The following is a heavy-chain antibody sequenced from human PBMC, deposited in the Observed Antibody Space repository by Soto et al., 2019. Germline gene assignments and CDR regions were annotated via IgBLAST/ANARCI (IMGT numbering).Heavy chain of an antibody. J-gene: IGHJ4*02. D-gene: IGHD5-18*01. CDR2: IYTTGSS. CDR1: GDSTSTYS. CDR3: AGAAYNYGPFDS. V-gene: IGHV4-4*07. Sequence: QVQLQESVPGLVKPSETLSLTCTFYGDSTSTYSWNWIRQPAGKGLEWIGRIYTTGSSNYNPSLESRIAISVDTSKNQFFLKLSSVTAADTAVYYCAGAAYNYGPFDSWGQGTLVTVSS.